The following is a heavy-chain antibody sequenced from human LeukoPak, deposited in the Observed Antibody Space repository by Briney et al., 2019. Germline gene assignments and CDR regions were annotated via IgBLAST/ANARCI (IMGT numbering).Heavy chain of an antibody. D-gene: IGHD1-26*01. CDR1: GGSISSGGYY. Sequence: SETLSLTCTVSGGSISSGGYYWSWIRQHPGKGLEWIGYIYYSGSTYYNPSLKSRVTISVDTSKNQFSLQLNSVTPEDTAVYYCARVVFSMTLSGNYYEMGLDYWGQGTPVTVSS. J-gene: IGHJ4*02. CDR3: ARVVFSMTLSGNYYEMGLDY. CDR2: IYYSGST. V-gene: IGHV4-31*03.